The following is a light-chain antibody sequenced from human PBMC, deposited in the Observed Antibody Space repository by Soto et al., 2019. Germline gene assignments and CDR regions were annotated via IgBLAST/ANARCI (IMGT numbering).Light chain of an antibody. Sequence: EIVMTQSPATLSVSPGERATLSCRASQSISSNLAWYQQKPGQAPRLLIYGASTRATDIPARFSGSESGTESTLTTSSLQSEDCVFYYCQQYNNWPTWTFGQGTKVEIK. CDR1: QSISSN. CDR3: QQYNNWPTWT. J-gene: IGKJ1*01. V-gene: IGKV3-15*01. CDR2: GAS.